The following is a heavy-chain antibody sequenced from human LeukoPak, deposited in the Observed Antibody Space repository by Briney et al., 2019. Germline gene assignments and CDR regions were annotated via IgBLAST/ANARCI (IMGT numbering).Heavy chain of an antibody. Sequence: GASVKVSCKASGYTFTSYGISWVRQAPGQGLEWMGWISAYNGNTNYAQKLQGRVTMTTDTSTSTAYMELRSLGSDDTAVYYCARVSRRITMIVVVIKSSDFDYWGQGTLVTVSS. J-gene: IGHJ4*02. CDR1: GYTFTSYG. CDR3: ARVSRRITMIVVVIKSSDFDY. CDR2: ISAYNGNT. V-gene: IGHV1-18*01. D-gene: IGHD3-22*01.